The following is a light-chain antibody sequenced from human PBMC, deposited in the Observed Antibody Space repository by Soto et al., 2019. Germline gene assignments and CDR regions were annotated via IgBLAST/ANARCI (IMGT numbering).Light chain of an antibody. J-gene: IGKJ5*01. CDR2: GAS. CDR3: QHYGVSPGIT. CDR1: QSVSSSY. V-gene: IGKV3-20*01. Sequence: EIVLTQSPGTLSLSPGERATLSCRASQSVSSSYLAWYQQKPGQAPRLLIYGASSRATGIPDRFSGTGSGTDFTLTISRLEPEDFAVYYCQHYGVSPGITFGQGTRLEI.